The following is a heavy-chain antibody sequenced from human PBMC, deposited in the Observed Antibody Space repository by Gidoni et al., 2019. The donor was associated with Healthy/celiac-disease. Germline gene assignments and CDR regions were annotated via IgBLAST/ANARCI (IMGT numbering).Heavy chain of an antibody. Sequence: QVQLQESGPGLVQPSGTLSLTCAVSGGSISSSNWWRWVRQPPGKGLEWIGEIYHSGSTNYNPSLKSRVTISVDKSKNQFSLKLSSVTAADTAVYYCAREGGFKLLWFGAQHIHFDYWGQGTLVTVSS. J-gene: IGHJ4*02. V-gene: IGHV4-4*02. CDR1: GGSISSSNW. CDR2: IYHSGST. CDR3: AREGGFKLLWFGAQHIHFDY. D-gene: IGHD3-10*01.